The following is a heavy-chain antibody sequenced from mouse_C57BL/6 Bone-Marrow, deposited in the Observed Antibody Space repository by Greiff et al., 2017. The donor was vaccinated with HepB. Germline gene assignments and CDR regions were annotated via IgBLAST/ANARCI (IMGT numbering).Heavy chain of an antibody. CDR3: ARVLYYYGSKAWFAY. CDR1: GYTFTDHT. J-gene: IGHJ3*01. V-gene: IGHV1-78*01. CDR2: IYPRDGST. D-gene: IGHD1-1*01. Sequence: VKLQESDAELVKPGASVKISCKVSGYTFTDHTIHWMKQRPEQGLEWIGYIYPRDGSTKYNEKFKGKATLTADKSSSTAYMQLNSLTSEDSAVYFCARVLYYYGSKAWFAYWGQGTLVTVSA.